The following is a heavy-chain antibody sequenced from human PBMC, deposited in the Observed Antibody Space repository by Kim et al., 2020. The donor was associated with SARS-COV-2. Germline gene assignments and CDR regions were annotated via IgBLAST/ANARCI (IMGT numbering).Heavy chain of an antibody. CDR1: GYTFTSYA. CDR2: INTNTGNP. J-gene: IGHJ1*01. Sequence: ASVKVSCKASGYTFTSYAMNWVRQAPGQGLEWMGWINTNTGNPTYAQGFTGRFVFSLDTSVSTAYLQISSLKAEDTAVYYCASNYDSSGYPLGYFQHWGQGTLVTVSS. D-gene: IGHD3-22*01. V-gene: IGHV7-4-1*02. CDR3: ASNYDSSGYPLGYFQH.